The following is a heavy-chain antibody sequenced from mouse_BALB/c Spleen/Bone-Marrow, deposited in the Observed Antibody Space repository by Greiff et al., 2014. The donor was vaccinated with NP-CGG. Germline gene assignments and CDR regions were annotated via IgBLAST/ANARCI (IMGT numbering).Heavy chain of an antibody. V-gene: IGHV1S29*02. CDR3: ARGAAYGYYLGLAY. J-gene: IGHJ3*01. D-gene: IGHD2-3*01. Sequence: EVKLEESGPELVKPGASVKISCKASGYTFTDYNMHWVKQSHGKSLEWIGYIYPYNGGTVYKQKFKSKATLTVDNSSSTANMELRSLTSEDSAVYYYARGAAYGYYLGLAYWGQGTLVTVSA. CDR2: IYPYNGGT. CDR1: GYTFTDYN.